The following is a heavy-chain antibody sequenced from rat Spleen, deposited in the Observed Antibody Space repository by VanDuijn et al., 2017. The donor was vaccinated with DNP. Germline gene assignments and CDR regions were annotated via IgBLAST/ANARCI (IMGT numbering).Heavy chain of an antibody. D-gene: IGHD1-4*01. CDR1: GFSLSNFG. J-gene: IGHJ2*01. Sequence: QVQLRESGPGLVQPSQILSLTCTVSGFSLSNFGINWVRQPPGKGLEWIAAISSAGNTFYNSALKSRLSFSSDPSKSQVFLKMDSLQTEDTAIYFCTPLPFDYWGQGVMVTVSS. CDR2: ISSAGNT. CDR3: TPLPFDY. V-gene: IGHV2S12*01.